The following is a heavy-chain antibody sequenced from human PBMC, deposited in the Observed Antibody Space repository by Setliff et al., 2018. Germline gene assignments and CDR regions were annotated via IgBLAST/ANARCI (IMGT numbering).Heavy chain of an antibody. CDR2: ISPYSGET. J-gene: IGHJ4*02. V-gene: IGHV1-18*01. Sequence: ASVKVSCKTSGFNFITYGFSWVRQAPGQGLEWMGWISPYSGETNNAQKFQDRLSVTADTSSKTTYMELRSLTSDDTAVYFCTRSRAPRVVLAADFDLWGQGTLVTVSS. CDR3: TRSRAPRVVLAADFDL. CDR1: GFNFITYG. D-gene: IGHD2-15*01.